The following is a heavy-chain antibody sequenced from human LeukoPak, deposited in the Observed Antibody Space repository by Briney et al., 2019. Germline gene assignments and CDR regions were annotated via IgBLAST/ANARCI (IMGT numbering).Heavy chain of an antibody. J-gene: IGHJ5*01. CDR3: ARGGELGFDS. D-gene: IGHD1-7*01. CDR2: IATTGAT. CDR1: GFTSSSYD. Sequence: GGSLRLSCAASGFTSSSYDMHWVRQGIGKGLEWVSGIATTGATFYAGSVKGRFTISRENAKKSLYLQMNDLRAGDTAVYYCARGGELGFDSWGQGALVTVSS. V-gene: IGHV3-13*01.